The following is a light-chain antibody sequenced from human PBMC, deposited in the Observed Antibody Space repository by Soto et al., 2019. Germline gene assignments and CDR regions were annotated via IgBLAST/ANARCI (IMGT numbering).Light chain of an antibody. CDR2: DVS. J-gene: IGLJ1*01. V-gene: IGLV2-11*01. CDR3: CSYAGSYTYV. CDR1: SSDIGDSNF. Sequence: QSVLAQPASVSGSPGQSITISCTGTSSDIGDSNFVSWYQHHPGKAPKLLIYDVSDRPSGVPDRFSGSKSGNTASLTISGLQAEDEADYYCCSYAGSYTYVFGTGTKVTVL.